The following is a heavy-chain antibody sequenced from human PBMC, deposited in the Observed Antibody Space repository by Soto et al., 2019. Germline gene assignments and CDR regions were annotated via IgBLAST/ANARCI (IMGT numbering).Heavy chain of an antibody. Sequence: EVQLVETGGGLIQPGGSLRLSCAASGFTVSSNYMSWVRQAPGKGLEWVSVIYSGGSTYYADSVKGRFTISRDNSKNTLYLQMNSLRAEDTAVYYCARETREYYYDSSGYSGYWYFDLWGRGTLVTVSS. J-gene: IGHJ2*01. CDR3: ARETREYYYDSSGYSGYWYFDL. CDR1: GFTVSSNY. CDR2: IYSGGST. D-gene: IGHD3-22*01. V-gene: IGHV3-53*02.